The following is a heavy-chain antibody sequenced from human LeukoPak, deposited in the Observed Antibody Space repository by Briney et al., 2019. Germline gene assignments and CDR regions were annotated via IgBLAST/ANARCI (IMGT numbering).Heavy chain of an antibody. CDR1: GGSISSYY. Sequence: SETLSHTCTVSGGSISSYYWSWIRQPPGKGLEWIGYIYYSGSTNYNPSLKSRVTISVDTSKNQFSLKLSSVTAADTAVYYCARVTEIRIFGVVSRWFDPWGQGTLVTVSS. J-gene: IGHJ5*02. D-gene: IGHD3-3*01. V-gene: IGHV4-59*01. CDR2: IYYSGST. CDR3: ARVTEIRIFGVVSRWFDP.